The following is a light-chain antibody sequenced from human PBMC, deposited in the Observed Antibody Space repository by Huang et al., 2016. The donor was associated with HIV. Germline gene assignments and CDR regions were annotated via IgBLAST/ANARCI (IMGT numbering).Light chain of an antibody. CDR1: QSISNN. V-gene: IGKV3-15*01. Sequence: EIVMTQSPGTMSVSPGESATLSCRASQSISNNLVWYQQRPGQAPRLLIFCASTVDTGIPARFSGSGSGTVFTLSISSLQAEDSAVYHCQQYNNWPFTFGQGTKLEIK. J-gene: IGKJ2*01. CDR3: QQYNNWPFT. CDR2: CAS.